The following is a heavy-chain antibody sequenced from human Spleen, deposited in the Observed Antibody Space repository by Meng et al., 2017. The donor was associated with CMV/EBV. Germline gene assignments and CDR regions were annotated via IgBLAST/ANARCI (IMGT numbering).Heavy chain of an antibody. CDR1: GFTFSGSA. J-gene: IGHJ4*02. CDR2: IRSKANSYET. V-gene: IGHV3-73*01. Sequence: GGSLRLSCAASGFTFSGSAMHWVRQASGKGLEWVGRIRSKANSYETAYAASVKGRFTISRDDSKNTAYLQMNSLKTEDTAVYYCTSSYCSSTSCYPYYFDYWGQGTLVTVSS. D-gene: IGHD2-2*01. CDR3: TSSYCSSTSCYPYYFDY.